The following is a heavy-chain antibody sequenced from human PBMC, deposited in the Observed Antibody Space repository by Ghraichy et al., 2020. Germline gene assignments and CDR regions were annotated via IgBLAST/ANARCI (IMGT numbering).Heavy chain of an antibody. D-gene: IGHD3-22*01. CDR3: ARDLYYDSSGYDAELFDY. CDR1: GYTFTSYG. CDR2: ISAYNGNT. J-gene: IGHJ4*02. Sequence: ASVKVSCKASGYTFTSYGISWVRQAPGQGLEWMGWISAYNGNTNYAQKLQGRVTMTTDTSTSTAYMELRSLRSDDTAVYYCARDLYYDSSGYDAELFDYWGQGTLVTVSS. V-gene: IGHV1-18*01.